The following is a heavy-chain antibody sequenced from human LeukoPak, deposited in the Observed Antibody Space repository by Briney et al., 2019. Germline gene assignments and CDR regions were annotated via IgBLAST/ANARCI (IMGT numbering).Heavy chain of an antibody. CDR1: GGSISSGDYY. CDR3: ARKYYYGSGSYYYFDY. D-gene: IGHD3-10*01. CDR2: IYYSGST. V-gene: IGHV4-30-4*01. J-gene: IGHJ4*02. Sequence: SETLSLTCTVSGGSISSGDYYWSWIRQPPGKGLEWIGYIYYSGSTYYNPSLKSRDTISVDTSKNQFSLKLSSVTAADTAVYYCARKYYYGSGSYYYFDYWGQGTLVTVSS.